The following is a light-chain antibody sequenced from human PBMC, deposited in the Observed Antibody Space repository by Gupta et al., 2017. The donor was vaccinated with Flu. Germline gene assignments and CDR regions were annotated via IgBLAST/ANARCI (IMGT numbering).Light chain of an antibody. V-gene: IGKV1-5*03. CDR3: QQYNNYPTT. CDR2: KAS. Sequence: DIHLTQSPSTLSASVGDRVTITCRASQTINNWLAWYQQKPGKVPKLLINKASSLQSGVPSRFSGSGSGTDFTLTISSLQPDDFATYYCQQYNNYPTTFGQGTRLEIK. CDR1: QTINNW. J-gene: IGKJ5*01.